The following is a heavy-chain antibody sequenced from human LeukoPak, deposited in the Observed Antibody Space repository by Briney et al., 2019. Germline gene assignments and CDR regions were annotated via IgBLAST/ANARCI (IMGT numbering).Heavy chain of an antibody. CDR1: GFTFSGYG. V-gene: IGHV3-33*01. CDR2: IWSDGSNK. J-gene: IGHJ4*02. D-gene: IGHD3-10*01. Sequence: PGGSLRLSCATSGFTFSGYGMHWVRQAPGKGLEWVTVIWSDGSNKYYADSVKGRFTISRDNAKNSLYLQMNSLRAEDTAVYYCARDYCMVRGVTTPFDYWGQGTLVTVSS. CDR3: ARDYCMVRGVTTPFDY.